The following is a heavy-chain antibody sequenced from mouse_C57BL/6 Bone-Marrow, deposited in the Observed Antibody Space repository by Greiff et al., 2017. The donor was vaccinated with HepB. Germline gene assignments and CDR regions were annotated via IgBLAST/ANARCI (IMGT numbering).Heavy chain of an antibody. V-gene: IGHV3-6*01. CDR3: ARDYYGSSYQFAY. J-gene: IGHJ3*01. D-gene: IGHD1-1*01. CDR1: GYSITSGYY. CDR2: ISYDGSN. Sequence: EVQLQQSGPGLVKPSQSLSLTCSVTGYSITSGYYWNWIRQFPGNKLEWMGYISYDGSNNYNPSLKNRISITRDTSKNQFFLKLNSVTTEDTATYYCARDYYGSSYQFAYWGQGTLVTVSA.